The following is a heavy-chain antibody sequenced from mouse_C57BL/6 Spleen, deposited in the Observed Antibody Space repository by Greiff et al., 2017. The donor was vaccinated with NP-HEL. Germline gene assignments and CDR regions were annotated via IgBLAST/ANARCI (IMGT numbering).Heavy chain of an antibody. Sequence: EVHLVESEGGLVQPGSSMKLSCTASGFTFSDYYMAWVRQVPEKGLEWVANINYDGSSTYYLDSLKSRFIISRDNAKNILYLQMSSLKSEDTATYYCARDPGDWYFDVWGTGTTVTVSS. J-gene: IGHJ1*03. CDR1: GFTFSDYY. CDR2: INYDGSST. CDR3: ARDPGDWYFDV. V-gene: IGHV5-16*01.